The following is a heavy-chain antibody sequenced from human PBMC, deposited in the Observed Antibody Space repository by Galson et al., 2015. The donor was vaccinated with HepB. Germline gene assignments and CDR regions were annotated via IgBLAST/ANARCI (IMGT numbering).Heavy chain of an antibody. J-gene: IGHJ6*02. CDR1: GFSINIYY. CDR3: ARGAPSLQAMDV. D-gene: IGHD2-21*01. Sequence: SLRLSCAASGFSINIYYMNWVRQAPGKGLEWVSVLYSGGNSYYADSVKGRFTISRHDSNNMVYLQLNSLRPDDTAVYYCARGAPSLQAMDVWGQGTTVTVSS. V-gene: IGHV3-53*04. CDR2: LYSGGNS.